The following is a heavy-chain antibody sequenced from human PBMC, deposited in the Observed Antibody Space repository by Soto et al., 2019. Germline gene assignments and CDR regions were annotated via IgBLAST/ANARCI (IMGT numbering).Heavy chain of an antibody. CDR1: GFTFSDHY. J-gene: IGHJ4*02. Sequence: EVQLVESGGGLVQPGGSLRLSCAASGFTFSDHYMDWVRQAPGKGLEWVGRSKNKADSYTTEYAASVKGRFTISRDGSKNSLVLPINSLKTEDTAVYYCTVWGSGNDFGAAWGQGILVTVSS. V-gene: IGHV3-72*01. CDR3: TVWGSGNDFGAA. CDR2: SKNKADSYTT. D-gene: IGHD3-10*01.